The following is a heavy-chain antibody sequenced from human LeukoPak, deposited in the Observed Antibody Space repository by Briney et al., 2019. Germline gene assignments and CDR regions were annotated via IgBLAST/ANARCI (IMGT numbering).Heavy chain of an antibody. J-gene: IGHJ4*02. V-gene: IGHV3-66*01. CDR1: GFTVSSNY. CDR3: ARDLLADTSGYYY. Sequence: GGSLRLSCAASGFTVSSNYMSWVRQAPGKGLEWVSVIYSGGSTYYADSVKGRFTISRDNSKNTLYLQMNSLRAEDTAVYYCARDLLADTSGYYYWGQGTLVTVSS. CDR2: IYSGGST. D-gene: IGHD3-22*01.